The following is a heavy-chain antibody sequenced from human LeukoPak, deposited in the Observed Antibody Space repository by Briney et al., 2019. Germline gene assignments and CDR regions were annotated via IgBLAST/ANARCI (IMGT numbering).Heavy chain of an antibody. D-gene: IGHD2-15*01. CDR1: GFTFSSYA. CDR2: ISGSGGSA. Sequence: GGSLRLSCAASGFTFSSYAMSWVRQAPGKGLEWVSAISGSGGSAYYADSVKGRFTISRDNSKNTLYLQMNSLRAEDTAVYYCAKDSVARDPIYYYYYMDVWGKGTTVTVSS. J-gene: IGHJ6*03. CDR3: AKDSVARDPIYYYYYMDV. V-gene: IGHV3-23*01.